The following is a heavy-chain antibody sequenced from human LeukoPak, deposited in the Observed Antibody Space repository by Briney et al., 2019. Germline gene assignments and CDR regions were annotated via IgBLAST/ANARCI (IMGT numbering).Heavy chain of an antibody. CDR1: GFTFSSYA. V-gene: IGHV3-30-3*01. CDR3: ARVLETATIFGVVTSPHGAFDI. CDR2: ISYDGSNK. Sequence: PGGSLRLSCAASGFTFSSYAMHWVRQAPGKGLEWVAVISYDGSNKYYADSVKGRFTISRDNSKSTLYLQMNSLRAEDTAVYYCARVLETATIFGVVTSPHGAFDIWGQGTMVTVSS. D-gene: IGHD3-3*01. J-gene: IGHJ3*02.